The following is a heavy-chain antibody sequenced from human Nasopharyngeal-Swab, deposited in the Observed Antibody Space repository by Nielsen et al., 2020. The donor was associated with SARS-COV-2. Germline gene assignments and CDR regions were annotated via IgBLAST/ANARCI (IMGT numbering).Heavy chain of an antibody. D-gene: IGHD3-10*01. V-gene: IGHV3-23*01. CDR3: AKRVAGKYYYMDV. J-gene: IGHJ6*03. Sequence: GESLKISCAASGFTFSSYAMTWVRQAPGKGLEWVSSISVNGASTYYVGSVKGRFTISRDNSRNTLYLQLNSLRAEDTAIYYCAKRVAGKYYYMDVWGKGTTVTVSS. CDR1: GFTFSSYA. CDR2: ISVNGAST.